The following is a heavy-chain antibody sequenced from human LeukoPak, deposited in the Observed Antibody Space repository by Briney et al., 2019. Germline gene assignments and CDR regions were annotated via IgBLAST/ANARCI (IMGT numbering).Heavy chain of an antibody. D-gene: IGHD6-13*01. CDR2: IWYDGSNK. V-gene: IGHV3-33*01. CDR3: ARDTGYSSSLVDY. CDR1: GFTFSSYG. Sequence: GGSLRLSCAASGFTFSSYGMHWVRQAPGQGLEWVAVIWYDGSNKYYADSVKGRFTISRDNSKNTLYLQMNSLRAEDTAVYYCARDTGYSSSLVDYWGQGTLVTVSS. J-gene: IGHJ4*02.